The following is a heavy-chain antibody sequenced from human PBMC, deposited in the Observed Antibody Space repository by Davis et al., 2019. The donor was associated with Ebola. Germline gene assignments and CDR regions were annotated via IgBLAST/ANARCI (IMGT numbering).Heavy chain of an antibody. V-gene: IGHV1-2*04. J-gene: IGHJ6*03. CDR2: INPKSGGT. D-gene: IGHD2-8*01. CDR1: GYTFIDNY. CDR3: ARALSATYDYYVDV. Sequence: AASVKVSCKASGYTFIDNYIHWVRQAPGQGPEWMGWINPKSGGTKYAQRFQDWVTMTRDTSITTAYVELSGLTSDDTAIYYCARALSATYDYYVDVWGKGTAVTVSS.